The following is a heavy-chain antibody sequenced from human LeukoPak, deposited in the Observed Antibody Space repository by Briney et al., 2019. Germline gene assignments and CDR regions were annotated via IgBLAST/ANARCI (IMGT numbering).Heavy chain of an antibody. CDR3: ARDRQPSSYIGMDV. D-gene: IGHD2/OR15-2a*01. Sequence: PGGSLRLSCAASGFRFGDHYMSWVRQVPGKGLEWISYISESGTTIFYADSVRGRFTISRDNGMNSLSLQMHSLTAEDTATYYCARDRQPSSYIGMDVWGQGTTVTVSS. J-gene: IGHJ6*02. V-gene: IGHV3-11*01. CDR1: GFRFGDHY. CDR2: ISESGTTI.